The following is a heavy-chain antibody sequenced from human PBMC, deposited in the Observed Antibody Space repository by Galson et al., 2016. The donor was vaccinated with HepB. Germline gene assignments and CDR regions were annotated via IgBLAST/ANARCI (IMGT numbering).Heavy chain of an antibody. CDR2: IYHSGIT. V-gene: IGHV4-4*02. J-gene: IGHJ4*02. Sequence: WIGEIYHSGITNYNPSLKSRVTISVDKSKNQFSLKLSSVTAADTAVYYCARSNSRDYYYYYFDYWGQGTLVTVSS. CDR3: ARSNSRDYYYYYFDY. D-gene: IGHD2-21*02.